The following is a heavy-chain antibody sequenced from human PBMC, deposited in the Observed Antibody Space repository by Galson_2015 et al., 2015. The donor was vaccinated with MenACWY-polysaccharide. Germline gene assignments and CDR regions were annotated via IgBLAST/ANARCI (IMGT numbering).Heavy chain of an antibody. J-gene: IGHJ6*03. D-gene: IGHD2-2*01. Sequence: ALRLSCAASGFSVSHFGMHWVRQAPSKGLEWVSVISYGGDSQYYGDSVRGRFTISTDTSNNTLYLQMTSLTTEDTAVYYCAKVMTYLYQYIDVWGQGTTVIVSS. CDR2: ISYGGDSQ. V-gene: IGHV3-30*18. CDR3: AKVMTYLYQYIDV. CDR1: GFSVSHFG.